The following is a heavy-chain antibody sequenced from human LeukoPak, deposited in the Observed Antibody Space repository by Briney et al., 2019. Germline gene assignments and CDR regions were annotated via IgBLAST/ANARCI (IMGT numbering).Heavy chain of an antibody. Sequence: GGSLRLSCAASGFTFSNYAMSWVRQAPGKGLEWVSAISGSASSTYYADSVKGRFTISRDNSKNSLYLQMNSLRAEDSAVYYCAKNYGSGSSVKYYYYMDVWGKGTTVTVSS. CDR3: AKNYGSGSSVKYYYYMDV. CDR2: ISGSASST. CDR1: GFTFSNYA. V-gene: IGHV3-23*01. J-gene: IGHJ6*03. D-gene: IGHD3-10*01.